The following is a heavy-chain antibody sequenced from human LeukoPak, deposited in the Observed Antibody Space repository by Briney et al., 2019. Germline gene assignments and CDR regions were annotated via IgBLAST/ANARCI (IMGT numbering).Heavy chain of an antibody. Sequence: PSETLSLTCTISGSSITSVSHYGGWIRQPPGKGLEWFGDIYYTGSTYYSPSLRSRVTMSVHTSENQFSLRLNSVTAVDTAVYYCARRWGNIVGVTYEYWGQGTLVTVSS. CDR3: ARRWGNIVGVTYEY. D-gene: IGHD3-16*01. CDR2: IYYTGST. J-gene: IGHJ4*02. CDR1: GSSITSVSHY. V-gene: IGHV4-39*01.